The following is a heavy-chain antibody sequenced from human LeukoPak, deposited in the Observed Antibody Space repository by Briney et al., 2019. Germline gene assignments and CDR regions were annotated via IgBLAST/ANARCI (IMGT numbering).Heavy chain of an antibody. CDR3: ARARGPYCGGDCYWTLDQ. V-gene: IGHV3-74*01. D-gene: IGHD2-21*01. CDR1: GFTFSSYW. CDR2: INTDGSST. Sequence: GGSLRLSCAASGFTFSSYWMHWVRQAPGKGLVWVSRINTDGSSTSYADSVKGRFTISRDNAKNTLYLQMNSLRAEDTAVYYCARARGPYCGGDCYWTLDQWGQGTLVTASS. J-gene: IGHJ4*02.